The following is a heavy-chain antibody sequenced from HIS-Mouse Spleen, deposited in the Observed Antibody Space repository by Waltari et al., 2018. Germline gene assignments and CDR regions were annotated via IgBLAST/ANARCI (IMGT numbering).Heavy chain of an antibody. V-gene: IGHV4-39*01. D-gene: IGHD2-21*02. CDR1: AGRISRSSYY. J-gene: IGHJ5*02. CDR2: IYYSGST. Sequence: QLQLQESGTGLVKPSATLSLTCTVPAGRISRSSYYWGWIRQPPGKGLAWIGSIYYSGSTYYNPSLKSRVTISVDTSKNQFSLKLSSVTAADTAVYYCARKRTASGWFDPWGQGTLVTVSS. CDR3: ARKRTASGWFDP.